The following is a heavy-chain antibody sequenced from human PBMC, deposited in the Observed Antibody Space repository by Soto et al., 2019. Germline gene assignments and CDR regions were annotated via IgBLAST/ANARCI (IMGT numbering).Heavy chain of an antibody. D-gene: IGHD2-2*01. CDR1: GYSFTSYG. Sequence: ASVKVACKASGYSFTSYGFSWVRQAPGQGLEWMGWISPYSGNTNYAQKVQGRVTMTTDPSTSTAYMEMRSLRSDDTAGYYCESDKRDSVVVPAAMRLAKGMDVWGQGTTVTVSS. V-gene: IGHV1-18*01. J-gene: IGHJ6*02. CDR2: ISPYSGNT. CDR3: ESDKRDSVVVPAAMRLAKGMDV.